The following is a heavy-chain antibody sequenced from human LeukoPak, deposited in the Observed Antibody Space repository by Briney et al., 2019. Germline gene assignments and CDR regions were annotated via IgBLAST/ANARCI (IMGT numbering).Heavy chain of an antibody. Sequence: LETLSLTCTVSGGSMNNYYWNWIRQPPGKGLEWIGNIFYSGSTYYSPSLKSRVTISLDTSRNQFSLKLNSVTAADTAVYYCAKSNGYGLVDIWGQGTMVTVSS. CDR2: IFYSGST. CDR3: AKSNGYGLVDI. V-gene: IGHV4-59*12. CDR1: GGSMNNYY. D-gene: IGHD3-10*01. J-gene: IGHJ3*02.